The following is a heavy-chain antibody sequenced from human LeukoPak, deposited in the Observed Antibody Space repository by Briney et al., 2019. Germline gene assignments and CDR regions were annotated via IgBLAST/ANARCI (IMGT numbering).Heavy chain of an antibody. CDR3: ARSSLAVYFNY. V-gene: IGHV4-61*09. CDR1: GGSISSGSYY. J-gene: IGHJ4*02. D-gene: IGHD6-19*01. CDR2: IFTRGTT. Sequence: SETLSLTCTVSGGSISSGSYYWNWIRQPAGKGLEWLGNIFTRGTTNYNASLESRLTISLDTARNQFSLSLRSVTAADTAIYFCARSSLAVYFNYWGQGTPVTISS.